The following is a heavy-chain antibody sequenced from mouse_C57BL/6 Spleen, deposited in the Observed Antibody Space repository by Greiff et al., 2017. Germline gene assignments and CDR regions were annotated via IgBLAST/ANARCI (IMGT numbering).Heavy chain of an antibody. CDR1: GYTFTDYY. V-gene: IGHV1-26*01. CDR2: INPNNGGT. CDR3: ARELDWAYFDY. Sequence: VQLQQSGPELVKPGASVKISCKASGYTFTDYYMNWVKQSHGKSLEWIGDINPNNGGTSYNQKFKGKATLTVDKSSSTAYMELRSLTSEDSAVYYCARELDWAYFDYWGQGTTLTVSS. D-gene: IGHD4-1*01. J-gene: IGHJ2*01.